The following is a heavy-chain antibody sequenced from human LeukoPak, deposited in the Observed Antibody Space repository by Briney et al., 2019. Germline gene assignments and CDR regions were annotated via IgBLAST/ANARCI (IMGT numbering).Heavy chain of an antibody. J-gene: IGHJ4*02. D-gene: IGHD1-26*01. CDR3: ARDATGLYFDY. CDR2: ISSSSSYI. V-gene: IGHV3-21*03. Sequence: PGGSLSLSCAASGFTFSSYSMNWVRQAPGKGLEWVLSISSSSSYIYYADSVKGRFTISRDNAKNSLYLQMNSLRAEDTAVYYCARDATGLYFDYWGQGTLVTVSS. CDR1: GFTFSSYS.